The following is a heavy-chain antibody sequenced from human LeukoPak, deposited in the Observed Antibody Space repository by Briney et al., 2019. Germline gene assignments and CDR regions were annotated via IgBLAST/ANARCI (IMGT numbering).Heavy chain of an antibody. Sequence: SETLSLTCTVSGGSISSYYWSWIRQPPGKGLEWIGYIYYSGSTNYNPSLKSRVTISVDTSKNQFSLNLSSVTAADTAVYYCARYSSGWRSFDIWGQGTMVAVSS. J-gene: IGHJ3*02. V-gene: IGHV4-59*01. CDR2: IYYSGST. CDR3: ARYSSGWRSFDI. CDR1: GGSISSYY. D-gene: IGHD6-19*01.